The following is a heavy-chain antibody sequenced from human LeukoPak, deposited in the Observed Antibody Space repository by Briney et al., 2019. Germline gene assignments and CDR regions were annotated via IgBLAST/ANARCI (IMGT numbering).Heavy chain of an antibody. CDR1: GFTFNSFG. D-gene: IGHD6-13*01. J-gene: IGHJ4*02. V-gene: IGHV3-30*18. Sequence: GRSLRLSCAASGFTFNSFGMHWARQAPDKGLEWVAIISHDGSNKYYADSVKGRFTVSRDNSKNTVYLQMNSLRSEDTALYYCAEDSITWCRLDSWGQGTLVTVSS. CDR2: ISHDGSNK. CDR3: AEDSITWCRLDS.